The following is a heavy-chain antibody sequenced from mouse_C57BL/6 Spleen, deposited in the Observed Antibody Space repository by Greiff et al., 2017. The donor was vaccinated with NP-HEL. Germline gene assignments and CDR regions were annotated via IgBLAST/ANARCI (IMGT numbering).Heavy chain of an antibody. D-gene: IGHD2-5*01. Sequence: QVQLQQSGAELARPGASVKLSCKASGYTFTSYGISWVKQRTGQGLEWIGEIYPRSGNTNYNQKFKGKSTLTVDKSSSTAYMQLSSLTSEDSAVYYCARSYSNYDAMDYWGQGTSVTVSS. CDR3: ARSYSNYDAMDY. J-gene: IGHJ4*01. CDR1: GYTFTSYG. V-gene: IGHV1-81*01. CDR2: IYPRSGNT.